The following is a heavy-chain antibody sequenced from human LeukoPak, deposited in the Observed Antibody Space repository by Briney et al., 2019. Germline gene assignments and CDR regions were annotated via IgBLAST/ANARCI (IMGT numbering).Heavy chain of an antibody. CDR1: GFTFSSYA. V-gene: IGHV3-30-3*01. CDR2: VSFDGDNK. Sequence: GGSLRLSCAASGFTFSSYAMHWVRQAPGKGLEWVAVVSFDGDNKYYADSVKDRFTISRDNSQNTLYLQLNSLRAEDTAVYYCARDWTLNYWGRGTLVTVSS. D-gene: IGHD3/OR15-3a*01. J-gene: IGHJ4*02. CDR3: ARDWTLNY.